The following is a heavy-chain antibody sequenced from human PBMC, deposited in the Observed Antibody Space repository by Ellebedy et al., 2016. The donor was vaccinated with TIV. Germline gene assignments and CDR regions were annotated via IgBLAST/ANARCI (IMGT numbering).Heavy chain of an antibody. J-gene: IGHJ5*02. CDR3: ARGSWFDP. CDR2: LSGSGGST. Sequence: GGSLRLSXAASGFTFSSYAMGWVRQAPGKGLEWVSALSGSGGSTYYADSVKGRFTISRDNSKNTLYLQMNSLRAEDTAVYYCARGSWFDPWGQGTLVTVSS. CDR1: GFTFSSYA. V-gene: IGHV3-23*01.